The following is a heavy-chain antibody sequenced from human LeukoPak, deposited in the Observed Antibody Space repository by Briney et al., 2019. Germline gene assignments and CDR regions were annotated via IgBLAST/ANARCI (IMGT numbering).Heavy chain of an antibody. CDR2: ISSGSSYI. V-gene: IGHV3-21*01. Sequence: GGSLRLSCAASGFTFSSYSMNWVRQAPGKGLEWVLSISSGSSYIYYADSVKGRFTISRDNAKNSLYLQMNSLRAEDTAVYYCARGGDIVVVPAAVGGDWFDPWGQGTLVTVSS. CDR3: ARGGDIVVVPAAVGGDWFDP. CDR1: GFTFSSYS. J-gene: IGHJ5*02. D-gene: IGHD2-2*01.